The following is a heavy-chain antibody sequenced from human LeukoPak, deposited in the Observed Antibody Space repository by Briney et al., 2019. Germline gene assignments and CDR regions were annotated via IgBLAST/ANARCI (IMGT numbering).Heavy chain of an antibody. D-gene: IGHD5-24*01. J-gene: IGHJ4*02. CDR3: ARTRDVYNSAAPFDS. CDR2: IYNSGRT. V-gene: IGHV4-59*11. Sequence: SENLSLKRNESGGSISSHFWSWIPQRPGQGLECMGYIYNSGRTNYNPSLKSRVSISVDTSNKQMSLKLSSVTAADPAVYYCARTRDVYNSAAPFDSWGQGTLVTVSS. CDR1: GGSISSHF.